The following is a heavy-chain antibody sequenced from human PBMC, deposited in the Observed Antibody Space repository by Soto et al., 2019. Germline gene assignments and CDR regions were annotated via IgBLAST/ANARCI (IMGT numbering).Heavy chain of an antibody. J-gene: IGHJ4*02. Sequence: ASVKVSCKASGYTFTSYGISWVRQAPGQGLEWMGWISAYNGNTNYAQKLQGRVTMTTDTSTSTAYMELRSLRSDDTAVYYCARVTAYYDSSGPVAYWGQGALVTVSS. CDR3: ARVTAYYDSSGPVAY. V-gene: IGHV1-18*01. D-gene: IGHD3-22*01. CDR2: ISAYNGNT. CDR1: GYTFTSYG.